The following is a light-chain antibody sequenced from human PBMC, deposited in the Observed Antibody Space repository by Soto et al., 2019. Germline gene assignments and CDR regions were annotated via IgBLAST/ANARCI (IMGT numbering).Light chain of an antibody. Sequence: QSALTQPPSVSGSPGQSITISCTGTSSDVGGYNYVSWYQQHPGKAPKLMIYEVSNRPSGVSNRFSGSKSGNTASLTISGLQAEDEADYYCSSYASSSTYVFGGGTKVTVL. J-gene: IGLJ2*01. V-gene: IGLV2-14*01. CDR3: SSYASSSTYV. CDR1: SSDVGGYNY. CDR2: EVS.